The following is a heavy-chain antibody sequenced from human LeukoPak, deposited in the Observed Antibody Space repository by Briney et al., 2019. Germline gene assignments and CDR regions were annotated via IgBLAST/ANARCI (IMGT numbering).Heavy chain of an antibody. CDR2: ISGGAYDT. Sequence: GGSLRLSCAASGFSFSSYAMAWVRQAPGKGLEWVSSISGGAYDTYYAASVKGRFTISRDNSKNTLYLQMNSLRVEDTAIYYCAKEGSGSYLDYYFDFWGQGTLVTVSS. CDR3: AKEGSGSYLDYYFDF. V-gene: IGHV3-23*01. D-gene: IGHD1-26*01. J-gene: IGHJ4*02. CDR1: GFSFSSYA.